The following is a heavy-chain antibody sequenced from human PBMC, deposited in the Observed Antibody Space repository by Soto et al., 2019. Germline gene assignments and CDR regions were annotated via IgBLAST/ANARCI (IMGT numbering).Heavy chain of an antibody. V-gene: IGHV3-74*01. CDR1: GFIFSGHW. D-gene: IGHD1-26*01. CDR3: TRVLRGRGSSTFDY. J-gene: IGHJ4*02. CDR2: ISGDGSIT. Sequence: PXESLRLSCEASGFIFSGHWMHWVRQPPGKGLVWVSRISGDGSITDYADSVGGRFTISRDDARNTLVLQMNNLRPDDSAVYYCTRVLRGRGSSTFDYWGQGTLVTVSS.